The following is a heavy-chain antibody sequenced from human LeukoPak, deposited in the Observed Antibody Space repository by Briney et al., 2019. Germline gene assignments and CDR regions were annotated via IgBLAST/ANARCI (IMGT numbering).Heavy chain of an antibody. V-gene: IGHV1-24*01. CDR2: FDPEDGET. Sequence: ASVKVSCKVSGYTLTKLSMHWVRQAPGKGLEWMGGFDPEDGETIYAQKFQGRVTMTEDTSTDTAYMELSSLRSEDTAVYYCATKGVGYCSGGSCYSYHYYYYYMDVWGKGTTVTVSS. CDR1: GYTLTKLS. D-gene: IGHD2-15*01. J-gene: IGHJ6*03. CDR3: ATKGVGYCSGGSCYSYHYYYYYMDV.